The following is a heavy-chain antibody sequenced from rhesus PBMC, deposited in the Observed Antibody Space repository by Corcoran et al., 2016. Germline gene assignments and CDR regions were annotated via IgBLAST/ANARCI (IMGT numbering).Heavy chain of an antibody. Sequence: QVQLVQSGAEIKQPGASVKLSCKASGYAFTSYYIHWVRQAPGQGLEWIGLLPPYNGNKASAQNFQGRVTITTDTSTSTGYMDLNSLRSEDTAVYYCTRQVAAGPFDYWGQGVLVTVSS. CDR3: TRQVAAGPFDY. V-gene: IGHV1-180*01. J-gene: IGHJ4*01. CDR2: LPPYNGNK. D-gene: IGHD6S26*01. CDR1: GYAFTSYY.